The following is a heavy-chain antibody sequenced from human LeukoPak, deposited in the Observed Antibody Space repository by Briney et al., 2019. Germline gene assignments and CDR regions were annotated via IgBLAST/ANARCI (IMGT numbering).Heavy chain of an antibody. D-gene: IGHD1-26*01. CDR1: GGTFSSYA. CDR2: IIPIFGTA. J-gene: IGHJ3*02. V-gene: IGHV1-69*13. Sequence: VASVKVSCKASGGTFSSYAISWVRQASGQGLEWMGGIIPIFGTANYAQKFQGRVTITADESTSTAYMELSSLRSEDTAVYYCARRELDAFDIWGQGTMVTVSS. CDR3: ARRELDAFDI.